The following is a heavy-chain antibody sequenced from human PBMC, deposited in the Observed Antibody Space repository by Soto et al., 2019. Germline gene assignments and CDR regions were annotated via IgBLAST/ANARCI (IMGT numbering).Heavy chain of an antibody. CDR1: GGSFSGYY. J-gene: IGHJ4*02. Sequence: QVQLQQWGAGLLKPSETLSLTCAVYGGSFSGYYWSWIRQPPGKGLEWIGQINHIGRTNYNPSLKSRVTISVDTSKNQFSLKLSSVTAADTAVYYCAREYGDYGVIDYWGQGTLVTVSS. V-gene: IGHV4-34*01. CDR2: INHIGRT. D-gene: IGHD4-17*01. CDR3: AREYGDYGVIDY.